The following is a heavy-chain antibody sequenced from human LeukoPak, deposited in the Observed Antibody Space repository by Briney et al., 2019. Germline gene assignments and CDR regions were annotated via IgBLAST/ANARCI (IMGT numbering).Heavy chain of an antibody. CDR1: GFTFDDYA. Sequence: GGSLRLSCAASGFTFDDYAMHWVRQAPGKGLEWVSGISWNSGSIGYADSVKGRFTISRDNAKNSLYLQMNSLRAEDTALYYCAKDLQNYYDSSGWGQGTLVTVSS. CDR3: AKDLQNYYDSSG. V-gene: IGHV3-9*01. CDR2: ISWNSGSI. J-gene: IGHJ4*02. D-gene: IGHD3-22*01.